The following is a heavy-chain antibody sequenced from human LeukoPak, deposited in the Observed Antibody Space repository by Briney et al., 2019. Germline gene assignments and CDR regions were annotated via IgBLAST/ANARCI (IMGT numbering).Heavy chain of an antibody. CDR2: IIPIFGTA. J-gene: IGHJ4*02. CDR1: GGTSSSYA. Sequence: ASVKVSCKASGGTSSSYAIGWVRQAPGQRLEWMGGIIPIFGTANYAQRFQGRVTITADESTSTAYMELSSLRSEDTAVYYCARGLYYYGSGGYFDYWGQGTLVTVSS. D-gene: IGHD3-10*01. V-gene: IGHV1-69*13. CDR3: ARGLYYYGSGGYFDY.